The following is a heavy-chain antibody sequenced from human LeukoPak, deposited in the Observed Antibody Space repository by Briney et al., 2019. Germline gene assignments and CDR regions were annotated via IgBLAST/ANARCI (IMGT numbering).Heavy chain of an antibody. CDR3: ARRQASCTNGVCYTLYDMDV. Sequence: GKSLKISCKGSGYSFTSYWIGWVRQMPGKGLEWMGIIYPGDSDTRYSPSFQGQVTISADKSISTAYLQWSGLKASDTAMYYCARRQASCTNGVCYTLYDMDVWGQGTTVAVSS. CDR2: IYPGDSDT. V-gene: IGHV5-51*01. D-gene: IGHD2-8*01. J-gene: IGHJ6*02. CDR1: GYSFTSYW.